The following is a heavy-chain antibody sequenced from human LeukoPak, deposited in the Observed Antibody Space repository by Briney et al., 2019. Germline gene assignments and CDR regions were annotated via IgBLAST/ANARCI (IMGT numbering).Heavy chain of an antibody. D-gene: IGHD3-10*01. Sequence: GGSLRLSCAASGFTFSSYAMSWVRQAPGKGLEWVSAISGSGGSTYYADSVKGRFTISRDNSKNTLYLQMNSLRAEDTAVYYCAKDRERGFLWFGELSTPFFDYWGQGTLVTVSS. CDR2: ISGSGGST. CDR3: AKDRERGFLWFGELSTPFFDY. J-gene: IGHJ4*02. V-gene: IGHV3-23*01. CDR1: GFTFSSYA.